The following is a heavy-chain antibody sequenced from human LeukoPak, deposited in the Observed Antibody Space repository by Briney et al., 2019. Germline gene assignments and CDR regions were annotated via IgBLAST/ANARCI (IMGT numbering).Heavy chain of an antibody. J-gene: IGHJ6*03. Sequence: SETLSLTCTVSGYSISSGYYWGWIRQPPGKGLEWIGSIYHSGSTYYNPSLKSRVTISVDTSKNQFSLKLSSVTAADTAVYYCAKGGGYEAQYYYYLDVWGKGTTVTISS. CDR2: IYHSGST. V-gene: IGHV4-38-2*02. D-gene: IGHD5-12*01. CDR1: GYSISSGYY. CDR3: AKGGGYEAQYYYYLDV.